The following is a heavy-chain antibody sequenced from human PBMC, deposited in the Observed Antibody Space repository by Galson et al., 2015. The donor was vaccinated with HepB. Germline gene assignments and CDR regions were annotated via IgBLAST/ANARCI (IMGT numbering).Heavy chain of an antibody. CDR2: ISSYNGNT. V-gene: IGHV1-18*01. D-gene: IGHD3-16*02. Sequence: SVKVSCKASGYTFTNYGISWARQAPGQGPEWMGWISSYNGNTNYAQNLQGRVTMTTDTSTNMAYMELRSLRSDDTAVYYCARGGRFGELSSFDYWGQGTLVTLSS. CDR1: GYTFTNYG. J-gene: IGHJ4*02. CDR3: ARGGRFGELSSFDY.